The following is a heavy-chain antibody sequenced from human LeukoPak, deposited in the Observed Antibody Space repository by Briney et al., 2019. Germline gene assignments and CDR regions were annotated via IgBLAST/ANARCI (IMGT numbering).Heavy chain of an antibody. D-gene: IGHD6-13*01. CDR1: GFTFSSYG. V-gene: IGHV3-30*02. CDR3: ATTQQLGVFDY. Sequence: GGSLRLSCAASGFTFSSYGMHWVRQAPGKGLEWVAFIRHDGSNKYYADSVKGRFTISRDNSKNTLYLQMNSLRAEDTAVYYCATTQQLGVFDYWGQGTLVTVSS. CDR2: IRHDGSNK. J-gene: IGHJ4*02.